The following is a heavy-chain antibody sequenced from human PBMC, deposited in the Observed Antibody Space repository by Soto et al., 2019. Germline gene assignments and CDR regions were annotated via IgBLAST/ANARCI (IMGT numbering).Heavy chain of an antibody. J-gene: IGHJ4*02. CDR3: ARTYSSSWSPFEY. Sequence: QVQLQQWGAGLLKPSETLSLTCAVYGGSFSGYYWSWIRQPLGKGLEWIGEINHSGSTNYNPSLKSRVTISVDTSKNQFSLKLSSVTAADTAVYYCARTYSSSWSPFEYWGQGTLVTVSS. CDR1: GGSFSGYY. D-gene: IGHD6-13*01. V-gene: IGHV4-34*01. CDR2: INHSGST.